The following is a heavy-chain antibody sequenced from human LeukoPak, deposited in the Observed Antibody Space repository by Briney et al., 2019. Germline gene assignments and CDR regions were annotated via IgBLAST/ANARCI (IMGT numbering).Heavy chain of an antibody. CDR3: ATSALDSDAFDI. J-gene: IGHJ3*02. CDR1: GFTFSNYG. CDR2: IRYHGSNK. V-gene: IGHV3-30*02. Sequence: GGSLRLSCAASGFTFSNYGMHWVRQAPGKGLEWVAFIRYHGSNKYYADSVKGRFTISRDNAKNSLYLQMNSLRAEDTAVYYCATSALDSDAFDIWGQGTMVTVSS. D-gene: IGHD1-1*01.